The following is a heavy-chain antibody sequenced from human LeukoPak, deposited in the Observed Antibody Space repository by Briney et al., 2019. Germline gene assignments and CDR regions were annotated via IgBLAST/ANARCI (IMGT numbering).Heavy chain of an antibody. J-gene: IGHJ4*02. CDR1: GGSMTAYY. V-gene: IGHV4-4*07. Sequence: SETLSLTCTVSGGSMTAYYWSWIRQPAGKGPEWIGRIYSSGGTIYNPSLESRVTMSVDTSKNQFSLELRSVTAADTALYYCARDYYDILTGCFDYWGQGTQLTVSP. D-gene: IGHD3-9*01. CDR2: IYSSGGT. CDR3: ARDYYDILTGCFDY.